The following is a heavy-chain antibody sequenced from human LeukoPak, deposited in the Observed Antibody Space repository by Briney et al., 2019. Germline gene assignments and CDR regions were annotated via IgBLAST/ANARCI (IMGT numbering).Heavy chain of an antibody. J-gene: IGHJ4*02. CDR3: ARLIVAAPAMDY. D-gene: IGHD5-12*01. Sequence: SETLSLTCTVSGGSISSYYWSWIRQPPGKGLEWIGYIYYSGSTNYNPSLKSRVTISVDTSKNQFSLKLISVTAADTAVYYCARLIVAAPAMDYWGQGTLVTVSS. CDR1: GGSISSYY. CDR2: IYYSGST. V-gene: IGHV4-59*08.